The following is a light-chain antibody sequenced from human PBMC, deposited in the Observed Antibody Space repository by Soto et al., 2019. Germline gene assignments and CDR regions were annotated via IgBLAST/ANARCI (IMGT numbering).Light chain of an antibody. CDR1: SSDVGGYNY. CDR3: SSFAGNNNCV. J-gene: IGLJ1*01. Sequence: QSVLTQPASVSGSPGQSITISCTGTSSDVGGYNYVSWYQQHPGKAPKLMIYEVSNRPSGVSNRFSGSKSGNTASLTISGLQAEDEADYYCSSFAGNNNCVFGPGTKVTVL. CDR2: EVS. V-gene: IGLV2-14*01.